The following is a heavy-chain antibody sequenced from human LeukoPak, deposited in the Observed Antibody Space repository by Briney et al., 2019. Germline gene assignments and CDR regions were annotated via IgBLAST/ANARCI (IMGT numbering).Heavy chain of an antibody. CDR2: INHSGST. Sequence: SETLSLTCAVYGGSFSGYYWSWIRQPPGKGLEWIGEINHSGSTNYNPSLKSRVTISVDTSKNQFSLKLSSVTAADTAVYYCAGKASYFNNWGQGTLVTVSS. D-gene: IGHD2-15*01. V-gene: IGHV4-34*01. J-gene: IGHJ4*02. CDR3: AGKASYFNN. CDR1: GGSFSGYY.